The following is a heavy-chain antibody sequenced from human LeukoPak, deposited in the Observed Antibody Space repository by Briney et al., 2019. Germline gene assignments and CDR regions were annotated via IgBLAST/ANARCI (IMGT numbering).Heavy chain of an antibody. CDR2: ISSSSSYI. CDR3: ARNLVVAVAVDV. D-gene: IGHD6-19*01. V-gene: IGHV3-21*01. J-gene: IGHJ6*02. CDR1: RFTFSSYS. Sequence: RGSLRLSCAASRFTFSSYSMNWVRQAPGKGLEWVSSISSSSSYIYYADSVKGRFTISRDNAKNSLYLQMNSLRAEDTAVYYCARNLVVAVAVDVWGQGTTVTVSS.